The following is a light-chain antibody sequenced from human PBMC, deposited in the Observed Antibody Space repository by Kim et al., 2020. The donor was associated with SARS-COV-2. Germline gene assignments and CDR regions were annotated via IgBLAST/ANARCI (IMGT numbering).Light chain of an antibody. Sequence: AVGQTVRITCQGDDLRSYYASWYQQKPGQAPVFVIYGKNNRPSGIPDRFSGSSSGNTASLTITGAQAEDEADYYCNSRDSSGNHWVFGGGTQLTVL. V-gene: IGLV3-19*01. CDR3: NSRDSSGNHWV. CDR1: DLRSYY. CDR2: GKN. J-gene: IGLJ3*02.